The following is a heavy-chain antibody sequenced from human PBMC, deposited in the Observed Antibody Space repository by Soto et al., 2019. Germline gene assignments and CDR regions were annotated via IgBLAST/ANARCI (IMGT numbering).Heavy chain of an antibody. CDR3: ARVTSSSDAFDI. D-gene: IGHD6-6*01. Sequence: PSETLSLTCTVSGGSISSGDYYWSWIRQPPGKGLEWIGYIYYSGSTYYNPSLKSRVTISVDTSKNQFSLKLSSVTAADTAVYYCARVTSSSDAFDIWGQGTMVTVS. V-gene: IGHV4-30-4*01. CDR2: IYYSGST. J-gene: IGHJ3*02. CDR1: GGSISSGDYY.